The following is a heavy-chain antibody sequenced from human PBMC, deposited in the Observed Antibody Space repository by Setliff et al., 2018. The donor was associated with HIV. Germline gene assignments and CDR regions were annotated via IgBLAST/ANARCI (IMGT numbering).Heavy chain of an antibody. Sequence: PGGSLRLSCAASGFTFSNAWMSWVRQAPGKGLEWVGRIKSKTDGGTTDYAAPVKGRFTISRDDSKNTLYLQMNSLKTEDTAVYFCAKPHRRRMIIVVSWYFDYWGQGTLVTVSS. CDR3: AKPHRRRMIIVVSWYFDY. CDR1: GFTFSNAW. J-gene: IGHJ4*02. D-gene: IGHD3-22*01. V-gene: IGHV3-15*01. CDR2: IKSKTDGGTT.